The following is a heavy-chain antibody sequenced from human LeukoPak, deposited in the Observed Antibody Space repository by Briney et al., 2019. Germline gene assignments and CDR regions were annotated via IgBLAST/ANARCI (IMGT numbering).Heavy chain of an antibody. D-gene: IGHD4-17*01. V-gene: IGHV4-59*01. Sequence: KPSETLSLTCTVSGGSISSYYWSWIRQPPGKGLEWIGYIYYSGSTNYNPSLKSRVTISVDTSKNQFSLKLRSVTAADTAVYYCAKLDYGDYFWYFDLWGRGTLVTVSS. J-gene: IGHJ2*01. CDR1: GGSISSYY. CDR2: IYYSGST. CDR3: AKLDYGDYFWYFDL.